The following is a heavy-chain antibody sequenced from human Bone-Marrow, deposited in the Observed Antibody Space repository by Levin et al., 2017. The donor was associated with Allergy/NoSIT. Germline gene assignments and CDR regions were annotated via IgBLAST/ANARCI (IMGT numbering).Heavy chain of an antibody. CDR1: GFTFSSSG. CDR2: IRGSDSST. J-gene: IGHJ5*02. Sequence: LSLTCAASGFTFSSSGMSWVRQAPGKGLEWVSAIRGSDSSTYYSDSVKGRFTISRDNSKNTLHLQMNSLRADDTAIYYCARKATNSATSFWFDPWGQGTLVTVSS. D-gene: IGHD2/OR15-2a*01. CDR3: ARKATNSATSFWFDP. V-gene: IGHV3-23*01.